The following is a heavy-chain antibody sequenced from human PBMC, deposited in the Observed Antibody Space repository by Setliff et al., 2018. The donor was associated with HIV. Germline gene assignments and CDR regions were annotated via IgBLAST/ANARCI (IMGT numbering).Heavy chain of an antibody. CDR3: ARQPLYNDYDWRSYYFDY. D-gene: IGHD5-12*01. CDR2: MYHTGST. CDR1: GYSISSGCY. V-gene: IGHV4-38-2*01. J-gene: IGHJ4*02. Sequence: NPSETLSLTCAVSGYSISSGCYWGWIRQPPGKGLEWIGSMYHTGSTYYSPSLNSRFTISVDTSKNQFSLKLRSVTAADTAVYYCARQPLYNDYDWRSYYFDYWGLGSLVTVSS.